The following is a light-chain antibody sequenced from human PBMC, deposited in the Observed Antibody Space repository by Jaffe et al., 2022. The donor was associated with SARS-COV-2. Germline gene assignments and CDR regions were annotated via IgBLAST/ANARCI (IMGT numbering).Light chain of an antibody. CDR2: AAS. J-gene: IGKJ4*01. Sequence: DIQLTQSPPFLSASVGDRVTITCRASRGISSYLAWYQQKPGKAPKLLIYAASTLHSGVPSRFSGSGSGTEFTLTISSLQPEDFATYYCQQHASVPLTFGGGTKVEIK. CDR1: RGISSY. V-gene: IGKV1-9*01. CDR3: QQHASVPLT.